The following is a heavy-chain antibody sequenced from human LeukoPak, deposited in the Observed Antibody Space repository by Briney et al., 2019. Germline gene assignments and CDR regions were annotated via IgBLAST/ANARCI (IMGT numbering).Heavy chain of an antibody. V-gene: IGHV4-39*07. Sequence: PSETLSLTCTVSGGSISSSSYYWGWIRQPPGKGLEWIGSIYYSGSTYYNPSLKSRVTISVDTSKNQFSLKLSSVTAADTAVYYCARYVRGTLTGQTGIDYWGQGTLVTVSS. CDR3: ARYVRGTLTGQTGIDY. CDR2: IYYSGST. D-gene: IGHD3-10*02. CDR1: GGSISSSSYY. J-gene: IGHJ4*02.